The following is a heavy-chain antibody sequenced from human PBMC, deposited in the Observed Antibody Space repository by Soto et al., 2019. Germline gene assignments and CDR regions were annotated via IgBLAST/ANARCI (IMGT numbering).Heavy chain of an antibody. CDR3: AKKRERELPRVIDF. J-gene: IGHJ4*02. CDR1: GLPFSNYA. D-gene: IGHD1-7*01. V-gene: IGHV3-23*01. CDR2: MSGSSSTT. Sequence: GGSLGLSCATSGLPFSNYAISWVRQAPGGGLEWVSSMSGSSSTTYYADSGRGRFTISRDRSKNTLDLQMSSLRAEDTALYYCAKKRERELPRVIDFWGQGTLVTVSS.